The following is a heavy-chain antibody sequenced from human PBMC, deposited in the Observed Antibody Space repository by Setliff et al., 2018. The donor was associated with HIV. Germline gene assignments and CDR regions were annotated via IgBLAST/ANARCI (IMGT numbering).Heavy chain of an antibody. J-gene: IGHJ4*02. CDR2: LNQDGSEK. D-gene: IGHD1-26*01. CDR1: GYTFSSYW. Sequence: GSLRLSCAASGYTFSSYWMAWVRQAPGKGLEWVANLNQDGSEKNYVDSVKGRFTISRDNAKNSLYLQMNSLRAEDTAVYYCARDGSYFFDYWGQGTLVTVSS. V-gene: IGHV3-7*01. CDR3: ARDGSYFFDY.